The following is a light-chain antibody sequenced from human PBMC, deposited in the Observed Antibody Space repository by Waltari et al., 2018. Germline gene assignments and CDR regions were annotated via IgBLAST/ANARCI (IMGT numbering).Light chain of an antibody. CDR3: QARDSSTVV. CDR2: QDS. V-gene: IGLV3-1*01. CDR1: KLGAKY. J-gene: IGLJ2*01. Sequence: SYELTQPPSVSVSPGQTASITCSGDKLGAKYACWYQQKPGQSPVLVIYQDSKRPSGIPERFSGSNSGNTATLTISGTQAMDEADYYCQARDSSTVVFGGGTKLTVL.